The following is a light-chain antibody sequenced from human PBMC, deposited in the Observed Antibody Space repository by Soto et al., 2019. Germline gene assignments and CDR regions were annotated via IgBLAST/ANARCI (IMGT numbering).Light chain of an antibody. CDR3: QTSESLPLT. J-gene: IGKJ4*01. CDR2: STS. V-gene: IGKV1D-12*01. CDR1: QGINSW. Sequence: DIQMTQSPSSVSASVGDRVTITCRASQGINSWLAWYQQKPGKAPKLLIYSTSNLQIGVPSRFSGRGSGPDFTLTITSRQPGDFATYFCQTSESLPLTFGGGTKVEIK.